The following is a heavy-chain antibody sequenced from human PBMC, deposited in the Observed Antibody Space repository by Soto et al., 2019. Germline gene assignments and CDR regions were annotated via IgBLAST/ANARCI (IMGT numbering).Heavy chain of an antibody. D-gene: IGHD1-7*01. CDR2: ITYDGSFQ. Sequence: QSGGSLRLSCQASGFNFDNYGMHWVRQAPGKGLEWVAVITYDGSFQYYADSVKGRFTISRDNSKNTLSLHLNTLKPEDTAVYHCAKDRVGGTFYTPLAFWGQGXLVTVYS. CDR1: GFNFDNYG. CDR3: AKDRVGGTFYTPLAF. V-gene: IGHV3-30*18. J-gene: IGHJ4*02.